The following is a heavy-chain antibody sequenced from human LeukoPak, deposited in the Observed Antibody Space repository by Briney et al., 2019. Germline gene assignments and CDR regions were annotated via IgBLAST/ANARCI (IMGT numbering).Heavy chain of an antibody. V-gene: IGHV3-21*06. D-gene: IGHD1-14*01. CDR2: IGPTGSDR. CDR3: ATETNGRHYDY. J-gene: IGHJ4*02. CDR1: GFTFSSYG. Sequence: GGSLRLSCAASGFTFSSYGMHWVRQAPGKGLEWVASIGPTGSDRYHADSSKGGFTISRDNANNFLYLQMNSLRAEDTAVYYCATETNGRHYDYWGQGTLLTVSS.